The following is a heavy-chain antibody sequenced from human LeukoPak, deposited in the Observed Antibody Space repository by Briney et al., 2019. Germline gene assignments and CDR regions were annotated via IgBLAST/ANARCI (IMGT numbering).Heavy chain of an antibody. D-gene: IGHD6-13*01. CDR2: IPYDGSNK. V-gene: IGHV3-30*03. J-gene: IGHJ4*02. Sequence: GGSLRLSCAASGFTFSSYGMHWVRQAPGKGLEWVAVIPYDGSNKYYADSVKGRFTISRDNSKNTLYLQMDSLRAEDTAVYYCVTSSSWYSYFDYWGQGTLVTVSS. CDR1: GFTFSSYG. CDR3: VTSSSWYSYFDY.